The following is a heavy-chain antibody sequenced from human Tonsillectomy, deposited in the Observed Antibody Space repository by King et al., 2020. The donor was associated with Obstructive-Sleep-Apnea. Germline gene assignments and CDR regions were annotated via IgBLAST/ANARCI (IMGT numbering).Heavy chain of an antibody. J-gene: IGHJ2*01. Sequence: VQLVESGGGLVKPGGSLRLSFVASGFTISDYYMSWIRQAPGKGLEWISYIISTGITIYSADSVGGRFTISRDNAKNLLYLQMNSLRADDTAVYYCAREGLLRYFDLWGRGTLVTVSS. CDR3: AREGLLRYFDL. CDR2: IISTGITI. CDR1: GFTISDYY. V-gene: IGHV3-11*01.